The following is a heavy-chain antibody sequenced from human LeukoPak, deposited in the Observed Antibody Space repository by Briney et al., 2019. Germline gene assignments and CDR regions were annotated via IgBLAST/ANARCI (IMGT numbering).Heavy chain of an antibody. D-gene: IGHD2-2*01. Sequence: GGSLRLSCAASGLTFSSYEMNWVRQAPGKGLEWVSYISSSAGTIYYADSVKGRFTISRDNAKNSLYLQMNSLRAEDTALYYCARETDSTLFDYWGQGTLVTVSS. CDR3: ARETDSTLFDY. CDR1: GLTFSSYE. J-gene: IGHJ4*02. CDR2: ISSSAGTI. V-gene: IGHV3-48*03.